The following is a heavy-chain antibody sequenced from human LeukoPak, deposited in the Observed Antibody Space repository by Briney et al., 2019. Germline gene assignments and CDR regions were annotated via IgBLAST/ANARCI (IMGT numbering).Heavy chain of an antibody. D-gene: IGHD3-10*01. CDR1: GFTFDDYA. CDR3: AKDSEWFGQPFPYAFDI. V-gene: IGHV3-9*01. J-gene: IGHJ3*02. CDR2: ISWNSGSI. Sequence: PGGSLRLSCAASGFTFDDYAMHWVRQAPGKGLEWVSGISWNSGSIGYADSVKGRFTISRDNAKNSLYLQMNSLRAEDTALYYCAKDSEWFGQPFPYAFDIWGQGTMVTVSS.